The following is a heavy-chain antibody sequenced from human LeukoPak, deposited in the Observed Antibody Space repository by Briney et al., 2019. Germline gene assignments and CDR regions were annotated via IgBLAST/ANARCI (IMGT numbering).Heavy chain of an antibody. V-gene: IGHV3-66*01. CDR3: ARAQYYYYMDV. CDR1: GFTVRSNY. J-gene: IGHJ6*03. CDR2: IYSGGST. Sequence: PGGSLRLSCAASGFTVRSNYMSWVRQAPGKGLEWVSVIYSGGSTYYADSVKGRFTISRDNSKNTLYLQMNSLRVEDTAVYYCARAQYYYYMDVWGKGTTVTISS.